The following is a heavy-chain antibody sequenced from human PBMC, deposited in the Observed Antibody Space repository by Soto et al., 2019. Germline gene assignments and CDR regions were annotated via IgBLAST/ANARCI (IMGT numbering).Heavy chain of an antibody. D-gene: IGHD3-10*01. CDR2: ISGSSGGST. Sequence: EVQLLESGGTLVQPGGSLRLSCAASGFTFSTYAMNWVRQAPGKGLEWVSYISGSSGGSTYYEDAVKGRCTISRDNSKTPLFLQMNGLRVEDPAAYYCAKVSRFPGGLRSLFWGQGSLVTVSS. CDR3: AKVSRFPGGLRSLF. J-gene: IGHJ4*02. CDR1: GFTFSTYA. V-gene: IGHV3-23*01.